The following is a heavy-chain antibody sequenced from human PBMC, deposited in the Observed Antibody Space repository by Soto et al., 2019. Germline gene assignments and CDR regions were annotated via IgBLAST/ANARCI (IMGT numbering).Heavy chain of an antibody. CDR1: GFSLSTSGEG. CDR3: VHSTYTDFWSGYYSFYFDY. J-gene: IGHJ4*02. CDR2: IYWNDDK. D-gene: IGHD3-3*01. V-gene: IGHV2-5*01. Sequence: QITLKESGPTQVKPTQTLTLTCTFSGFSLSTSGEGVGWIRQPPGKALEWLALIYWNDDKPYSPSLKNRLTVTKDASKNPVVRTMTNMDPVDTATYYCVHSTYTDFWSGYYSFYFDYWGQGTLVTVYS.